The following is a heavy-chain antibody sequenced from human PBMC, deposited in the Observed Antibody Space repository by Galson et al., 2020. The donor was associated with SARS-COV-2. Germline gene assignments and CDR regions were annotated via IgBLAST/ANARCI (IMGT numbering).Heavy chain of an antibody. CDR3: ARDTFEGNKLPAASYYYYYGMDV. J-gene: IGHJ6*02. Sequence: ETSETLSLTCTVSGGSISSGDYYWSWIRQPPGKGLEWIGYIYYSGSTYYNPSLKSRVTISVDTSKNQFSLKLSSVTAADTAVYYCARDTFEGNKLPAASYYYYYGMDVWGQGTTVTVSS. CDR2: IYYSGST. CDR1: GGSISSGDYY. D-gene: IGHD2-2*01. V-gene: IGHV4-30-4*01.